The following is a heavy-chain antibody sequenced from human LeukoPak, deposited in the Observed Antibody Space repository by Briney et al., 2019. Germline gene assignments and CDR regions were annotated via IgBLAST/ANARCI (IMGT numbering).Heavy chain of an antibody. D-gene: IGHD3-10*01. J-gene: IGHJ5*02. CDR3: ARRYYGSGSYYPRGANWFDP. Sequence: SETLSLTCGVYGGSFSGYYWSWIRQPPGKGLEWIGEINHSGSTNYNPSLKSRVTISVDTSKNQFSLKLSSVTAADTAVYYCARRYYGSGSYYPRGANWFDPWGQGTLVTVSS. V-gene: IGHV4-34*01. CDR2: INHSGST. CDR1: GGSFSGYY.